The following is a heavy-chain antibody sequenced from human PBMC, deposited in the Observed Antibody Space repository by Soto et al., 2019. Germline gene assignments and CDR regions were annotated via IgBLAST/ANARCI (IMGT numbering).Heavy chain of an antibody. CDR2: IYYTGSA. CDR1: GGSISSGGYY. Sequence: PSETLSLTCTVSGGSISSGGYYWSWIRQHPGKCLEWIGYIYYTGSAYYNPSLKSRVTISVDTSKNQFSLKLSSVTAADTAVYYCARHVWFGELLDDYWGQGTLVTVSS. V-gene: IGHV4-31*03. CDR3: ARHVWFGELLDDY. J-gene: IGHJ4*02. D-gene: IGHD3-10*01.